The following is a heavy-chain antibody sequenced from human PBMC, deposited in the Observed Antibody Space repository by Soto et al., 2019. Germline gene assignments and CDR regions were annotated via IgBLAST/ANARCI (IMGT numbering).Heavy chain of an antibody. CDR2: ISGSGGST. V-gene: IGHV3-23*01. Sequence: PGGSLRLSCAASGFSFSSYAMSWVRQAPGKGLEWVSAISGSGGSTYYADSVKGRFTISRDNSKNTLYLQMNSLRAEDTAVYYCAKVPSPGVVVITLGEVYFDYWGQGTLVTVSS. J-gene: IGHJ4*02. D-gene: IGHD3-22*01. CDR1: GFSFSSYA. CDR3: AKVPSPGVVVITLGEVYFDY.